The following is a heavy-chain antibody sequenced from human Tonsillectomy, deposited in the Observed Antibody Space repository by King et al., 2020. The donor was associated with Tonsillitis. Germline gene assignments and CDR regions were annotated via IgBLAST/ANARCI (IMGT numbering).Heavy chain of an antibody. CDR1: GFTFSSYG. D-gene: IGHD6-19*01. J-gene: IGHJ4*02. CDR3: ARYPSSGWYFDY. Sequence: VQLVESGGGVVQPGKSLRLSCAASGFTFSSYGIHWVRQAPGKGLEGVALISYDGSNKYYADSVKGRFTISRDNSKNTLYLQMNSLRAEDTAVYYCARYPSSGWYFDYWGQGTLVTVSS. V-gene: IGHV3-33*05. CDR2: ISYDGSNK.